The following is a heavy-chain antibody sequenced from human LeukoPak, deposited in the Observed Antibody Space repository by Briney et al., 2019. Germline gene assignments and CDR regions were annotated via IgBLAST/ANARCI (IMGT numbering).Heavy chain of an antibody. V-gene: IGHV4-30-4*01. Sequence: SSETLSLTCTVSGGSISSADSYWSWIRQPPGKGLEWIGYIYYSGSTYYNPPLKSRLTISVDTSKNQFSLKLSSVTAADTAIYYCARDAGGVSSSWYLGYWGQGTLATVSS. D-gene: IGHD6-13*01. CDR3: ARDAGGVSSSWYLGY. CDR1: GGSISSADSY. CDR2: IYYSGST. J-gene: IGHJ4*02.